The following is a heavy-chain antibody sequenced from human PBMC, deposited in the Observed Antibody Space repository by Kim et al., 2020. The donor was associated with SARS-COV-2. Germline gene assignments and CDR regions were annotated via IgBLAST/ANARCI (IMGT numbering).Heavy chain of an antibody. J-gene: IGHJ4*02. Sequence: GGSRRLSCAASGFTFSDNGMHWVRLRPGKGLEWVAVVWHDGSNEYYADSVKGRFTISRDNSRNTLYLQMNDVRGEDTAIYYCAGPWNSGYWGQGTLVTV. V-gene: IGHV3-33*01. CDR1: GFTFSDNG. CDR3: AGPWNSGY. D-gene: IGHD1-1*01. CDR2: VWHDGSNE.